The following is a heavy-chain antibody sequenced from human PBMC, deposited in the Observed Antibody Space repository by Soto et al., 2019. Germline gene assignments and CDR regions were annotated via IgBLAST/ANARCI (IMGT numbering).Heavy chain of an antibody. CDR2: IWYDGSNK. CDR1: GFTFSSYG. D-gene: IGHD4-4*01. J-gene: IGHJ3*02. CDR3: ARDPLPHDYSIRRGAFDI. Sequence: GGSLRLSCAASGFTFSSYGMHWVRQAPGKGLEWVAVIWYDGSNKYYADSVKGRFTISRDNSKNTLYLQMNSLRAEDTAVYYCARDPLPHDYSIRRGAFDIWGQGTMVTVSS. V-gene: IGHV3-33*01.